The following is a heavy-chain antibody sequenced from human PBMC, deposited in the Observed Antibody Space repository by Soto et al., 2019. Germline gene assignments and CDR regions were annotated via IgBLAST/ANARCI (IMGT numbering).Heavy chain of an antibody. J-gene: IGHJ4*02. CDR2: IYYSGRT. D-gene: IGHD3-22*01. V-gene: IGHV4-31*03. Sequence: SETLSLTCTVSGGSISSGGYYWSWIRQHPGKGLEWIGYIYYSGRTYYNPSLKSRVTISVDTSKNQFSLKLSSVTAADTAVYYCARGNYYDSSGYYDYWGQGTLVTVS. CDR3: ARGNYYDSSGYYDY. CDR1: GGSISSGGYY.